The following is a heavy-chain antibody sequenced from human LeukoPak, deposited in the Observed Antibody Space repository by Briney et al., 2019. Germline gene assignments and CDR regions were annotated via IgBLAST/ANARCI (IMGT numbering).Heavy chain of an antibody. J-gene: IGHJ6*03. CDR2: IYTSGST. D-gene: IGHD3-3*01. V-gene: IGHV4-4*07. Sequence: PSETLSLTCTVSGGSISSYYWSWIRQPAGKGLEWIGRIYTSGSTNYNPSLKSRVTMSVDTSKNQFSLKLSSVTAADTAVYYCARGGYDFWSGPNNNYYYYMDVWGKGTTVTVS. CDR1: GGSISSYY. CDR3: ARGGYDFWSGPNNNYYYYMDV.